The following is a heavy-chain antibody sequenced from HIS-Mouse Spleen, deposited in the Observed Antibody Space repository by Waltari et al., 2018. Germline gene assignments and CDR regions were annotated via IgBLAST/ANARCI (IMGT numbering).Heavy chain of an antibody. CDR2: ISYEGSNK. CDR3: AKDKHHAFDY. Sequence: QVQLVESGGGVVQPGRSLRLSCAASGVPFSSYGMHGLRQAPGKGLEWVSVISYEGSNKYYADSVKGRFTISRDNSKNTLYLQMNSLRAEDTAVYYCAKDKHHAFDYWGQGTLVTVSS. CDR1: GVPFSSYG. J-gene: IGHJ4*02. V-gene: IGHV3-30*18.